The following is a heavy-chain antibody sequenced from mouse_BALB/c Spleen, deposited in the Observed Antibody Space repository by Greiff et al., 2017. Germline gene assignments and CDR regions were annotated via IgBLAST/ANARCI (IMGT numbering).Heavy chain of an antibody. J-gene: IGHJ3*01. Sequence: VQLQQSGAELVKPGTSVKLSCKASGYNFTSYWINWVKLRPGQGLEWIGDIYPGSGSTNYNEKFKSKATLTVDTSSSTAYMQLSSLASEDSALYYCARGRGAYWGQGTLVTVSA. CDR3: ARGRGAY. CDR1: GYNFTSYW. V-gene: IGHV1-55*01. CDR2: IYPGSGST.